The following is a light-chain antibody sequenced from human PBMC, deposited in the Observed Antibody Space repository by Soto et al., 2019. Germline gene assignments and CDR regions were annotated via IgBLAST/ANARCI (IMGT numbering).Light chain of an antibody. V-gene: IGLV2-8*01. CDR2: EVS. CDR1: SSDVGGYNY. J-gene: IGLJ1*01. Sequence: QSALTQPPSASGSPGQSVTISCTGTSSDVGGYNYVSWYQQHPGKAPKLMIYEVSKRPSGVPDRFSGSKSGNTASLTVSGLQGEDEADYYCSSYAGSNRVFGPGTKLTVL. CDR3: SSYAGSNRV.